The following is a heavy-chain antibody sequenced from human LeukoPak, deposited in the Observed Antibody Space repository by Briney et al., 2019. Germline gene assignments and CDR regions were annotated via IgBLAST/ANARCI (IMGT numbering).Heavy chain of an antibody. CDR2: ISAYNGNT. V-gene: IGHV1-18*04. CDR1: GYTFTGYY. CDR3: ARGIAVDY. Sequence: GGSVKVSCKASGYTFTGYYMHWVRQAPGQGLEWMGWISAYNGNTNYAQKLQGRVTMTTDTSTSTAYMELRSLRSDDTAVYYCARGIAVDYWGQGTLVTVSS. J-gene: IGHJ4*02. D-gene: IGHD6-13*01.